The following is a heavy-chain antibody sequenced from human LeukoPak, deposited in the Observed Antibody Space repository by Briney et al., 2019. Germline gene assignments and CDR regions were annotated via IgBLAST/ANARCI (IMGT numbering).Heavy chain of an antibody. D-gene: IGHD4-23*01. CDR1: GGSISSSSYY. CDR3: ARSFYGGNSDY. J-gene: IGHJ4*02. Sequence: PSETLSLTCTVSGGSISSSSYYWGWIRQPPGKGLEWIGSIYYSGSTYYNPSLKSRVTISVDTSKNQFSLKLSSVTAADTAVYYCARSFYGGNSDYWGQGTLVIVSS. V-gene: IGHV4-39*07. CDR2: IYYSGST.